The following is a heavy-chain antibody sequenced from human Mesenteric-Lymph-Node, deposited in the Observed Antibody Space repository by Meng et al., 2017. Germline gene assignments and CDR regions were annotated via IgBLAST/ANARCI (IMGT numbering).Heavy chain of an antibody. CDR1: GGSFSGYY. CDR2: INHSGST. CDR3: ARGPDYYGSGSYYYR. Sequence: GSLRLSCAVYGGSFSGYYWSWIRQPPGKGLEWIGEINHSGSTNYNPSLKSRVTISVDTSKNQFSLKLSSVTAADTAVYYCARGPDYYGSGSYYYRWGQGTLVTVSS. D-gene: IGHD3-10*01. V-gene: IGHV4-34*01. J-gene: IGHJ4*02.